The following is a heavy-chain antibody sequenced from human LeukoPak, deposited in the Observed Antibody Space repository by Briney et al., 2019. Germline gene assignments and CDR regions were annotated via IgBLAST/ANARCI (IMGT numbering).Heavy chain of an antibody. CDR2: IYSGGST. D-gene: IGHD6-19*01. CDR1: GFTFSSYS. Sequence: GGSLRLSCAASGFTFSSYSMNWVRQAPGKGLEWVSAIYSGGSTYYADSVKGRFTISRDNAKNSLYLQMNNLRAEDTAVYYCARESIAVAGSTQFDYWGQGTLVTVSS. J-gene: IGHJ4*02. CDR3: ARESIAVAGSTQFDY. V-gene: IGHV3-21*01.